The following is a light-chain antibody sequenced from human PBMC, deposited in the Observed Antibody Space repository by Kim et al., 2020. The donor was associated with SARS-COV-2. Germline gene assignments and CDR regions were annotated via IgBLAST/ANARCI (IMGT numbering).Light chain of an antibody. J-gene: IGLJ3*02. Sequence: GQSRTISCTGTSSDGGDYDYVSLYQQHPRKAPKLIIYDVSERPSGVSYRFSGSKSGNTASLTISRLRAEDEADYYCSSYTSSSTWVFGGGTQLTVL. V-gene: IGLV2-14*03. CDR1: SSDGGDYDY. CDR2: DVS. CDR3: SSYTSSSTWV.